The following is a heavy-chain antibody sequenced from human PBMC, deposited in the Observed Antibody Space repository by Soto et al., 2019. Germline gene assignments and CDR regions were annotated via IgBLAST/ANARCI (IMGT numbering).Heavy chain of an antibody. CDR2: IYYSGST. CDR3: ARVFGFGGMDV. Sequence: PSETLSLTCTVSGGSIRSSTYYWGWIRQPPGKGLEWIGSIYYSGSTHNTPSLKSRVTMSVDTYTNQFSLKLSSVTAADTAVYYCARVFGFGGMDVWGQGTTVTVSS. J-gene: IGHJ6*02. V-gene: IGHV4-39*07. D-gene: IGHD3-10*01. CDR1: GGSIRSSTYY.